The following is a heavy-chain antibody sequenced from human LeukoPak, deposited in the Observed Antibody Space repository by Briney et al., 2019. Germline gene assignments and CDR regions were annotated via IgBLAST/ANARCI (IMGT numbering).Heavy chain of an antibody. J-gene: IGHJ4*02. Sequence: PGGSLRLSCVASGFTFNNYWMDWVRQAPGKGLEWVASIKPDGSQKDYVDSVKGRFTISRDNAKNSLYLQMNSLRAEDTAVYYCAREPTYSNSWYTNCDYWGQGTLVTVSS. CDR3: AREPTYSNSWYTNCDY. D-gene: IGHD6-13*01. CDR2: IKPDGSQK. CDR1: GFTFNNYW. V-gene: IGHV3-7*01.